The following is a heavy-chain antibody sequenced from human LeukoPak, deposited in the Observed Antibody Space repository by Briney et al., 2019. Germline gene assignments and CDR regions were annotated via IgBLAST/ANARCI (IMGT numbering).Heavy chain of an antibody. CDR2: IYTSGST. Sequence: SQTLSLTCTVSGNSISSGDNYWSWIRQPAGKGLEWIGRIYTSGSTNYNPSLKSRVTMSVDTSKNQFSLKLSSVTAADTAVYYCARVGYDILTGYYWFDYWGQGTLVTVSS. CDR1: GNSISSGDNY. J-gene: IGHJ4*02. D-gene: IGHD3-9*01. CDR3: ARVGYDILTGYYWFDY. V-gene: IGHV4-61*02.